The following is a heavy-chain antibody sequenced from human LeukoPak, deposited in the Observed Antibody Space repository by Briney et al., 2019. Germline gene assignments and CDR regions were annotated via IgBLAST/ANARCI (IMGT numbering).Heavy chain of an antibody. D-gene: IGHD6-13*01. J-gene: IGHJ4*02. CDR3: ARDLAAAGSFDY. V-gene: IGHV1-2*02. CDR1: GYTFTGHY. CDR2: INPNSGGT. Sequence: ASVKVSCKASGYTFTGHYMHWVRQAPGQGLEWMGWINPNSGGTNYAQKFQGRVTMTRDTSISTAYMELSRLRSDDTAVYYCARDLAAAGSFDYWGQGTLVTVSS.